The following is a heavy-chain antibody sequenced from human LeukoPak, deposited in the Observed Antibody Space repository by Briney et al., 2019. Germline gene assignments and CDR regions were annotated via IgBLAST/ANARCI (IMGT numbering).Heavy chain of an antibody. J-gene: IGHJ4*02. CDR1: GYSISSGYY. Sequence: SETLSLTCTVSGYSISSGYYWGWIRQPPGKGLEWIGSIYNPSLESRVTISVDTSKNQFSLKLSSVTAADTAVYYCARGYSGSYHTPFYWGQGTLVTVSS. CDR3: ARGYSGSYHTPFY. D-gene: IGHD1-26*01. V-gene: IGHV4-38-2*02.